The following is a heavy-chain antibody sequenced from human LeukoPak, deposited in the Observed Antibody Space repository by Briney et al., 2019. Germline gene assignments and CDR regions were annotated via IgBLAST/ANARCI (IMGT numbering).Heavy chain of an antibody. CDR2: FDPEDGET. D-gene: IGHD3-9*01. CDR1: GYTLTELS. J-gene: IGHJ5*02. CDR3: ARDDDILTGYLP. V-gene: IGHV1-24*01. Sequence: GASVKVSCKVSGYTLTELSMHWVRQAPGKGLEWMGGFDPEDGETIYAQKFQGRVTMTEDTSTDTAYMELSSLRSDDTAVYYCARDDDILTGYLPWGQGTLVTVSS.